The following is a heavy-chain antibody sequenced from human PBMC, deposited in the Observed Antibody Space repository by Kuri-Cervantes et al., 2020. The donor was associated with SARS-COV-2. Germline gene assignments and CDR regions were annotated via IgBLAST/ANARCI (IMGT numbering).Heavy chain of an antibody. Sequence: GESLKISFAASGFTFSGYAMSWVRQAPGKGLGWVSAISDSGGSTYYADSGKGRFTISRNNSKNTLYLQMNSLRAEDTSVYYCANGDYFDFWGQGGLVTVSS. V-gene: IGHV3-23*01. J-gene: IGHJ4*02. CDR1: GFTFSGYA. CDR2: ISDSGGST. D-gene: IGHD4-17*01. CDR3: ANGDYFDF.